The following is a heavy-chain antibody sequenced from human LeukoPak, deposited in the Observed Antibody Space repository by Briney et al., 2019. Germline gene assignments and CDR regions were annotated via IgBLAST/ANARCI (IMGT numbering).Heavy chain of an antibody. CDR1: CGSISSYY. CDR2: IYYSGST. D-gene: IGHD6-13*01. V-gene: IGHV4-59*08. Sequence: SETLSRTCTVSCGSISSYYWSWIRQPPGKGLEWIGYIYYSGSTNYNPSLKSRVTISVDTSKNQFSLKLSSVTAADTAVYYCARGDSTLDYWGQGTLVTVSS. CDR3: ARGDSTLDY. J-gene: IGHJ4*02.